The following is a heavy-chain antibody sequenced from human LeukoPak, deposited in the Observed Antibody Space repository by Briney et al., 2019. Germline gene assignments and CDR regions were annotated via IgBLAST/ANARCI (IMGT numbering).Heavy chain of an antibody. D-gene: IGHD3-10*01. Sequence: GGSLRLSCAGSGFTFNDYGMSWVRQAPGKGLEWVSDINWNGGSTRYADSVKGRFTISRDNAKKSLYLQMNSLRAEDTALYHCVRDQMPRGVMMRLGWFDPWGQGTLVTVSS. CDR3: VRDQMPRGVMMRLGWFDP. CDR1: GFTFNDYG. V-gene: IGHV3-20*01. J-gene: IGHJ5*02. CDR2: INWNGGST.